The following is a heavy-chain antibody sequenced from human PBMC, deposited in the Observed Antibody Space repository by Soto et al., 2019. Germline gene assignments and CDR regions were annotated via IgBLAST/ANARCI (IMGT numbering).Heavy chain of an antibody. J-gene: IGHJ6*02. D-gene: IGHD4-4*01. CDR2: INPNSGGT. CDR3: ARARGTAVSELYHYYGMDV. CDR1: GYTFTDYY. Sequence: GASVKVSCKASGYTFTDYYMHWVRQAPGQGLEWMGCINPNSGGTIYAQKFQGRVTMTGDTSISTAYMELSRLRSDDTAMYYCARARGTAVSELYHYYGMDVWGQGTTVTVPS. V-gene: IGHV1-2*02.